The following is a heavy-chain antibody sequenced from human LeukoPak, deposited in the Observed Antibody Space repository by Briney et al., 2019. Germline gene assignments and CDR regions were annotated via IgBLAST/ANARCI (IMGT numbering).Heavy chain of an antibody. CDR2: ISFDGNNK. D-gene: IGHD3-10*01. V-gene: IGHV3-30*18. J-gene: IGHJ6*02. CDR3: AKDYTFYYGSGSHDYAMDV. CDR1: GFTFSSYG. Sequence: GGSLRLSCAVSGFTFSSYGIHWVRQAPGKGLEWVAVISFDGNNKYYADSVKGRFTISRDNPKNTLYLQMNSLRAEDSAVYYCAKDYTFYYGSGSHDYAMDVWGQGTTVTVSS.